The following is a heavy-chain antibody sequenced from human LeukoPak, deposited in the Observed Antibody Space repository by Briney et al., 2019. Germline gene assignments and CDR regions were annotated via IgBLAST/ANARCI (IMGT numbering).Heavy chain of an antibody. CDR1: GYSLTSYW. D-gene: IGHD5-24*01. V-gene: IGHV5-51*01. J-gene: IGHJ4*02. CDR2: IYPGDSDT. CDR3: ARQTDGTGYNSYFDY. Sequence: GEALKISCKGSGYSLTSYWIGWVRQMPGKGLEWMGIIYPGDSDTRYSPSFQGQVTISADKSISTAYLQWSSLKASDTAMYYCARQTDGTGYNSYFDYWGQGTLVTVSS.